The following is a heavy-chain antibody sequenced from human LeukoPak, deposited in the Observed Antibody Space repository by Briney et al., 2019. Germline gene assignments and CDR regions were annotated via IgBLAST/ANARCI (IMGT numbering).Heavy chain of an antibody. J-gene: IGHJ5*02. Sequence: ASVKVSRRASRYTFTDYYIHWVRQAPGQGLEWMGWINPDNGGTNYAQKFQGRVTMTRDTSIRTVYMDLSRLRSDDTAVFYCTREARVGNWFDPWGQGTQVTVSS. CDR3: TREARVGNWFDP. V-gene: IGHV1-2*02. CDR1: RYTFTDYY. D-gene: IGHD2-2*01. CDR2: INPDNGGT.